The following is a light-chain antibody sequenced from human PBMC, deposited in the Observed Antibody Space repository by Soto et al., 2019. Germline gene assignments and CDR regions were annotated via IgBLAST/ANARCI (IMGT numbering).Light chain of an antibody. CDR3: QQRSNWLT. CDR1: QSVSSY. V-gene: IGKV3-11*01. Sequence: EIVLTQSPATLSLSPGERATLSCRASQSVSSYLACYQQKPGQPPRLLIYDASNRATGIPARFSGSGSGTDFTLTISSLEPEDFAVYYCQQRSNWLTFGGGTKVEIK. CDR2: DAS. J-gene: IGKJ4*02.